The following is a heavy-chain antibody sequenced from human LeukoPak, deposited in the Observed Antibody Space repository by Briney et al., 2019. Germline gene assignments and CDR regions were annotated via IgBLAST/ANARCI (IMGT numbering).Heavy chain of an antibody. CDR1: GLTFDDYA. CDR3: AKGSAYASGSYDWFDP. V-gene: IGHV3-9*01. D-gene: IGHD3-10*01. CDR2: ISWNSGSI. Sequence: GGSLRLSRAASGLTFDDYAMHWVRQAPGKGLEWVSGISWNSGSIGYADSVKGRFTISRDNAKNSLYLQMNSLRAEDTALYYCAKGSAYASGSYDWFDPWGQGTLVTVSS. J-gene: IGHJ5*02.